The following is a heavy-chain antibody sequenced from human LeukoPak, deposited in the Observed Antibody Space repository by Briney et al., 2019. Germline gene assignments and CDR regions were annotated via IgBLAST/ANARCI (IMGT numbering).Heavy chain of an antibody. J-gene: IGHJ6*04. Sequence: GGSLRLSCAASGFTFSSYSMNWVCQAPGKGLEWVSSISSSSSYIYYADSVKGRFTISRDNAKNSLYLQMNSLRAEDTAVYYCAELGITMIAGVWGKGTTVTISS. CDR2: ISSSSSYI. CDR1: GFTFSSYS. CDR3: AELGITMIAGV. D-gene: IGHD3-22*01. V-gene: IGHV3-21*01.